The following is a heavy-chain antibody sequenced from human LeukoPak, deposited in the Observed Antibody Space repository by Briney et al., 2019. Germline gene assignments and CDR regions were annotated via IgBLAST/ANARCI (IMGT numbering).Heavy chain of an antibody. D-gene: IGHD3-22*01. Sequence: GGSLRLSCAASGSTFSSYGMHWVRQAPGKGLEWVAVISYDGSNKYYADSVKGRFTISRDNSKNTLYLQMNSLRAEDTAVYYCAKDRTSSGYYYFDYWGQGTLVTVSS. CDR3: AKDRTSSGYYYFDY. CDR2: ISYDGSNK. V-gene: IGHV3-30*18. CDR1: GSTFSSYG. J-gene: IGHJ4*02.